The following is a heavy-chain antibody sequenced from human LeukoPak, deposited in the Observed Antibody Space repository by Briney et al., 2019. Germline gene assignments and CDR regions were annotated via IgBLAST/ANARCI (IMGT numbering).Heavy chain of an antibody. Sequence: PGGSLRPSCAASGFTFSDYYMSWIRQAPGKGLEWVSYISSSGSTIYYADSVKGRFTISRDNAKNSLYLQMNSLRAEDTAVYYCARDRYNFWSGSSAFDIWGQGTMVTVSS. D-gene: IGHD3-3*01. CDR3: ARDRYNFWSGSSAFDI. CDR2: ISSSGSTI. V-gene: IGHV3-11*04. J-gene: IGHJ3*02. CDR1: GFTFSDYY.